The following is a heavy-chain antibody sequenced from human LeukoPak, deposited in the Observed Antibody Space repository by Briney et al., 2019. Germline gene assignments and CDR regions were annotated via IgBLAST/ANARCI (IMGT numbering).Heavy chain of an antibody. CDR2: IKQDGSEK. J-gene: IGHJ5*02. D-gene: IGHD3-10*01. Sequence: PGGSLRLSCAASGFTFTSYWMSWVRQAPGKGLEWVANIKQDGSEKYYVDSVKGRFTISRDNAKNSLYLQMNSLRAEDTAIYYCARSYLKMASASWGQGTLVTVSS. CDR1: GFTFTSYW. CDR3: ARSYLKMASAS. V-gene: IGHV3-7*01.